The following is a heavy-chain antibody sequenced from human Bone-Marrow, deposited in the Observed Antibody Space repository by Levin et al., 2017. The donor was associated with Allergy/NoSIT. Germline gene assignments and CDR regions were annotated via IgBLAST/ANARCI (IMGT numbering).Heavy chain of an antibody. D-gene: IGHD2-15*01. J-gene: IGHJ5*02. Sequence: PGESLKISCKTSPYSLSSDYIHWVRQAPGQGLEWMGVINPSGSSKNYAQRFQDRVTMRRDTSTSTVYMELSGLRSEDTAMYFCAREGYCSGGDCSTSGFDPWGQGTLVLVSS. V-gene: IGHV1-46*01. CDR3: AREGYCSGGDCSTSGFDP. CDR1: PYSLSSDY. CDR2: INPSGSSK.